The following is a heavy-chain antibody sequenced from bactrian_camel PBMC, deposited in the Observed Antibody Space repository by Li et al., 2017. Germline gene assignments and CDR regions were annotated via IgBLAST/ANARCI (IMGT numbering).Heavy chain of an antibody. Sequence: HVQLVESGGGLVQPGGSLRLSCSASESTSSGNCMAWFRQGPRKDREEVASIYTGSGLTHSADSVKGRFAISYDNSKNTLYLQMNGLEPEDTGIYYCAAEAMSVICTNGDCRCENYGSWGQGTQVTVS. CDR2: IYTGSGLT. CDR3: AAEAMSVICTNGDCRCENYGS. D-gene: IGHD3*01. V-gene: IGHV3S1*01. CDR1: ESTSSGNC. J-gene: IGHJ6*01.